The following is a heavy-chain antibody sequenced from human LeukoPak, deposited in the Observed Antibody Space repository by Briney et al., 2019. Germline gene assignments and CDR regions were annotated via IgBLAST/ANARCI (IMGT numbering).Heavy chain of an antibody. CDR1: GFTFSSYS. D-gene: IGHD3-22*01. Sequence: PGGSLRLSCAASGFTFSSYSMNWVRQAPGKGLEWVSSISFSSSYIYYADSAKGRFTISRDNAKNSLYLQMNSLRAEDTAVYYCARTKTVVAPPFDYWGQGTLVTVSS. CDR2: ISFSSSYI. V-gene: IGHV3-21*01. J-gene: IGHJ4*02. CDR3: ARTKTVVAPPFDY.